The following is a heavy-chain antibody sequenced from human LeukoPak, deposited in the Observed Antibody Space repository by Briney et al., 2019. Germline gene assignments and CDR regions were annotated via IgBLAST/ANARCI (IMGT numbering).Heavy chain of an antibody. D-gene: IGHD3-22*01. CDR2: IYHSGST. Sequence: SETLSLTCAVSGYSISSGYYWGWIRQPPGKGLEWIGSIYHSGSTYYNPSLKSRVAISVDTSKNQFSLKLSSVTAADTAVYYCARHGGRFTMIVVSYSGYWGQGTLVTVSS. V-gene: IGHV4-38-2*01. J-gene: IGHJ4*02. CDR1: GYSISSGYY. CDR3: ARHGGRFTMIVVSYSGY.